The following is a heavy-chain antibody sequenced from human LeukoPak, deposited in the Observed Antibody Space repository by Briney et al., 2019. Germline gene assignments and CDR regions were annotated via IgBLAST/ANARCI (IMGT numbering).Heavy chain of an antibody. CDR1: GGTFSSYA. CDR3: ARGNIVVVPARNYYYYYYMDV. J-gene: IGHJ6*03. CDR2: IIPIFGTA. V-gene: IGHV1-69*05. D-gene: IGHD2-2*01. Sequence: ASLKVSCKASGGTFSSYAISWVRQAPGQGLEWMVGIIPIFGTANYAQKFQGRVTITTDESTSTAYMELSSLRSEDTAVYYCARGNIVVVPARNYYYYYYMDVWGKGTTVTVSS.